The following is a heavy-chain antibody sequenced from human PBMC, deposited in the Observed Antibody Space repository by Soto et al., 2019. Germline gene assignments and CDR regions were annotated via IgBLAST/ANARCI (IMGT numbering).Heavy chain of an antibody. V-gene: IGHV1-69*17. CDR3: ARDTHSAGGWFDT. Sequence: QVQLVQSGAEVKKPGSSVKVSCKASGGTSRSLSITWVRQAPGQGLEWMGGITPLFGIPNYPQKFLGRLTITADKSTGTAYLDLSSLRSEDTAVYYCARDTHSAGGWFDTWGRGPLVTVSS. J-gene: IGHJ5*02. CDR2: ITPLFGIP. CDR1: GGTSRSLS. D-gene: IGHD2-15*01.